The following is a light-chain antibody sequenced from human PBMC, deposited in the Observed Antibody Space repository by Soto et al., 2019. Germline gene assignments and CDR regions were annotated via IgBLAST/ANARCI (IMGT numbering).Light chain of an antibody. J-gene: IGKJ1*01. CDR3: MQFPHFPRT. V-gene: IGKV2-24*01. CDR2: QIS. CDR1: QSLVHSDGNTY. Sequence: VLTQTPVSSPVTLGQPASISCKSSQSLVHSDGNTYLSWLQQRPDQLTRLLIYQISNPFSGVPDRFSGSGAGTDFTLKISRVEADDVGVYYCMQFPHFPRTFGQGTKVEIK.